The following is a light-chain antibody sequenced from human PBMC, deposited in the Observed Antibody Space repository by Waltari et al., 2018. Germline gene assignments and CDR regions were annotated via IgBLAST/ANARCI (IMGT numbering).Light chain of an antibody. J-gene: IGLJ2*01. CDR2: DVS. Sequence: QSALTQPASVSGSPGQSLTISCTGTSSDVGGYNYVPWYQQHPGKAPKLMIFDVSNRPSGVSNRFSGSKSGNTASLTISGLQAEDEADYYCSSYISSSTLELFGGGTSLTVL. CDR3: SSYISSSTLEL. V-gene: IGLV2-14*03. CDR1: SSDVGGYNY.